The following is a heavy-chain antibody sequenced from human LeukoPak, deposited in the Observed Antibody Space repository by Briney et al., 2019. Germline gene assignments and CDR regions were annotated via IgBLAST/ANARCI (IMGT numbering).Heavy chain of an antibody. CDR2: INHSGST. Sequence: SETLSLTCAVYGGSFSGYYWSWICQPPGKGLEWIGEINHSGSTNYNPSLKSRVTISVDTSKNQFSLKLSPVTAADTAVYYCARPRSAYYYGSGFFDPWGQGTLVTVSS. CDR3: ARPRSAYYYGSGFFDP. D-gene: IGHD3-10*01. V-gene: IGHV4-34*01. J-gene: IGHJ5*02. CDR1: GGSFSGYY.